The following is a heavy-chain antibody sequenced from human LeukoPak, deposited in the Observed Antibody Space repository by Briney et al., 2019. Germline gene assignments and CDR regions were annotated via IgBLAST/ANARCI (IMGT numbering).Heavy chain of an antibody. CDR2: ITSTSSTI. J-gene: IGHJ4*02. CDR1: GFTFSSYS. Sequence: GGSLRLSCAGSGFTFSSYSMNWVRQAPGKGLEWVSYITSTSSTIDSADSVQGRFTGSRDNSKNTVYLQMNSLRADDTAVYYCARGPLHGAFDYWGQGTLVTVSS. CDR3: ARGPLHGAFDY. D-gene: IGHD4-17*01. V-gene: IGHV3-48*01.